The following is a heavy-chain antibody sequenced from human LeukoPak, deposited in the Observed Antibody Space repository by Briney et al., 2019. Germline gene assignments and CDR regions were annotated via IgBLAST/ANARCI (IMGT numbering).Heavy chain of an antibody. CDR3: ARNPAYSSGWGDFDY. V-gene: IGHV4-34*01. CDR2: INHSRST. CDR1: GGSFSGYY. J-gene: IGHJ4*02. D-gene: IGHD6-19*01. Sequence: PSETLSLTCAVYGGSFSGYYWSWIRQPPGKGLEWIGEINHSRSTNYNPSLKSRVTISVDTSKNQFSLKLSSVTAADTAVYYCARNPAYSSGWGDFDYWGQGTLVTVSS.